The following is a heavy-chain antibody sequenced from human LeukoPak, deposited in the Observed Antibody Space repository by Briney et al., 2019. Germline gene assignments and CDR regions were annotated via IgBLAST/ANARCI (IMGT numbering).Heavy chain of an antibody. Sequence: SETLSLTCTVSGGSISSYYWSWIRQPAGKGLEWIGRIYTSGSTNYNPSLKSRVTMSVDTSKNQFSLKLSSVTAADTAVYYCAREWERLLGYYYYMDVWGKGTTVTVSS. CDR3: AREWERLLGYYYYMDV. CDR2: IYTSGST. D-gene: IGHD1-26*01. CDR1: GGSISSYY. V-gene: IGHV4-4*07. J-gene: IGHJ6*03.